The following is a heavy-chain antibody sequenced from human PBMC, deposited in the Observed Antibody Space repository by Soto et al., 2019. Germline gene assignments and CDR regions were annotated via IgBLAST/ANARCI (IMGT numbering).Heavy chain of an antibody. J-gene: IGHJ5*02. CDR1: GYALTELP. V-gene: IGHV1-24*01. CDR3: ATDNYYDNSGYSWFDP. D-gene: IGHD3-22*01. Sequence: ASVKVSFKVSGYALTELPMHWVRQAPGKGLEWMGSFDPEDGETFYAQNFQGRVTMTEDASTDTVYMELSSLRTEDTAVYYCATDNYYDNSGYSWFDPWGQGTQVTVSS. CDR2: FDPEDGET.